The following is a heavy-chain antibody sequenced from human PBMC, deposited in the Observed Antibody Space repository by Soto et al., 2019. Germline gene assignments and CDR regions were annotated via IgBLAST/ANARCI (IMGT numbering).Heavy chain of an antibody. D-gene: IGHD1-1*01. J-gene: IGHJ4*02. Sequence: ASVKVSCKASGYSFTNYTMHWVRQAPGQRLEWMGWINAGNGNAYYSQKFQGRVTITRDTSASTAHMELSSLRSEDTAVYYCVRATTKATSSPSVDYWGQGTLVTVSS. CDR2: INAGNGNA. V-gene: IGHV1-3*01. CDR3: VRATTKATSSPSVDY. CDR1: GYSFTNYT.